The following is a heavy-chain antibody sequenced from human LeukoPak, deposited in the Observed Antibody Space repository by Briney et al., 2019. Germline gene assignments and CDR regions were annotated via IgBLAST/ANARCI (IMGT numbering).Heavy chain of an antibody. CDR1: GFNFEDYA. V-gene: IGHV3-20*04. CDR2: INWNGYST. Sequence: RPGGSLRLSCAASGFNFEDYAMHWVRQAPGKGLEWVCTINWNGYSTDYADSVKGRFTISRDNAKNSLFLQMNSLRADDTAFYYCARLGGRDRGSYSGPDYWGQGTLVTVSS. J-gene: IGHJ4*02. D-gene: IGHD1-26*01. CDR3: ARLGGRDRGSYSGPDY.